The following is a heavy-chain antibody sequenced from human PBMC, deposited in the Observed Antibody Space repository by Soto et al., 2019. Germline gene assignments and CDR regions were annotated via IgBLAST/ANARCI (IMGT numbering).Heavy chain of an antibody. J-gene: IGHJ5*02. Sequence: QVQLVQSGAEVKKPGASVKVSCKASGYTFTSYDINWVRQATGQGLEWMGWMNPNSGNTGYAQKFQGRVTMTRNTSISTAYMELSSLRSEDTAVYYCARGSHNVIVVVPTGFDPWGQGTLVTVSS. D-gene: IGHD2-2*01. CDR1: GYTFTSYD. CDR2: MNPNSGNT. CDR3: ARGSHNVIVVVPTGFDP. V-gene: IGHV1-8*01.